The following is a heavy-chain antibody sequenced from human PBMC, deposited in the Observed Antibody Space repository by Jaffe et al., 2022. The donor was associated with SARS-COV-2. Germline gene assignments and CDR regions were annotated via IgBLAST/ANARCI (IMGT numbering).Heavy chain of an antibody. CDR1: GFTFSSYG. D-gene: IGHD3-16*01. CDR3: AKGGPDGGWFDP. J-gene: IGHJ5*02. V-gene: IGHV3-30*18. Sequence: QVQLVESGGGVVQPGRSLRLSCAASGFTFSSYGMHWVRQAPGKGLEWVAVISYDGSNKYYADSVKGRFTISRDNSKNTLYLQMNSLRAEDTAVYYCAKGGPDGGWFDPWGQGTLVTVSS. CDR2: ISYDGSNK.